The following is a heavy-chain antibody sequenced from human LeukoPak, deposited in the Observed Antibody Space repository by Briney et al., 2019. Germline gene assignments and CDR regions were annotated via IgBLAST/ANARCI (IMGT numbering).Heavy chain of an antibody. CDR2: ISGSGGST. V-gene: IGHV3-23*01. D-gene: IGHD1-26*01. Sequence: GGSLRLSCAASGFTFSSYAMSWVRQASGKGLEWVSAISGSGGSTYYADSVKGRFTISRDNSKNTLYLQMNSLRAEDTAVYYCASFERWELLYWGQGTLVTVSS. CDR1: GFTFSSYA. CDR3: ASFERWELLY. J-gene: IGHJ4*02.